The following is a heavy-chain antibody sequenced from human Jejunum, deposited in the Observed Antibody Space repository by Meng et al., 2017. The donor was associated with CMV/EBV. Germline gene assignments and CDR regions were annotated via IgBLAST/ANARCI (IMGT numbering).Heavy chain of an antibody. Sequence: CSVYGESFNIYYWSWIRQPPGKGLEWLGQINHIANTNYNPSLKSRLTMSVDTSKNQFTLHLTSVTAADTAVYYCARGGPHQSGFDFWGQGTLVTVSS. CDR2: INHIANT. CDR1: GESFNIYY. V-gene: IGHV4-34*01. D-gene: IGHD3-10*01. CDR3: ARGGPHQSGFDF. J-gene: IGHJ5*01.